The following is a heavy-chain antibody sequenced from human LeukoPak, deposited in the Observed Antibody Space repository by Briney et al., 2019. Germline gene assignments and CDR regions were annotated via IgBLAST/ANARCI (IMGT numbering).Heavy chain of an antibody. J-gene: IGHJ3*02. V-gene: IGHV3-21*01. CDR3: ARDSPPADDYGGNFAPGAFDI. D-gene: IGHD4-23*01. Sequence: GGSLRLSCAASGFTFSSYSMNWVRQAPGKGLEWVSSISSSSSYIYYADSVKGRFTISRDNAKNSLYLQMNSLRAEDTAVYYCARDSPPADDYGGNFAPGAFDIWGQGTMVTVSS. CDR2: ISSSSSYI. CDR1: GFTFSSYS.